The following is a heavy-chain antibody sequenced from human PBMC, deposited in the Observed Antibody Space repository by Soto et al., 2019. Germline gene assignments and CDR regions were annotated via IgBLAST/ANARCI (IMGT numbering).Heavy chain of an antibody. CDR3: ANGLGITDWDVHH. CDR2: IYPRDSET. V-gene: IGHV5-51*01. J-gene: IGHJ5*02. CDR1: GYTFGSYW. D-gene: IGHD1-1*01. Sequence: PGESLKISCQGSGYTFGSYWIGWVRQMPGKGLQWMGIIYPRDSETRYSPSFQGHVTISVDKSISTAYLQWTSLKASDTAMYYCANGLGITDWDVHHWGQGTLVTVSS.